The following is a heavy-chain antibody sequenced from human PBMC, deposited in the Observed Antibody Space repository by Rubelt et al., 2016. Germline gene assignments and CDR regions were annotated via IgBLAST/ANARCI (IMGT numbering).Heavy chain of an antibody. CDR1: GYTFTSYG. D-gene: IGHD6-6*01. V-gene: IGHV1-18*01. CDR3: ARDRIRIAARQGWYFDL. CDR2: ISAYNGNT. J-gene: IGHJ2*01. Sequence: QVQLVQSGAEVKKPGASVKVSCKASGYTFTSYGISWVRQAPGQGLEWMGWISAYNGNTHYAQKLQGRVTMTTDTSTSTAYMELRSLRSDETAVYYCARDRIRIAARQGWYFDLWGRGTLVTVSS.